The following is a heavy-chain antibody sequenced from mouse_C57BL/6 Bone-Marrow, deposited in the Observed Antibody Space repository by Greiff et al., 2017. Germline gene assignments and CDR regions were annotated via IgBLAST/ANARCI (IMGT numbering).Heavy chain of an antibody. CDR2: IHPNSGST. CDR3: AREGITTVVAFDY. V-gene: IGHV1-64*01. J-gene: IGHJ2*01. D-gene: IGHD1-1*01. CDR1: GYTFTSYW. Sequence: QVQLQQPGAELVKPGASVKLSCKASGYTFTSYWMHWVKQRPGQGLEWIGMIHPNSGSTNYNEKFKSKATLTVDKSSSTAYMQLSSLTSEDSAVYYCAREGITTVVAFDYWGQGTTLTVSS.